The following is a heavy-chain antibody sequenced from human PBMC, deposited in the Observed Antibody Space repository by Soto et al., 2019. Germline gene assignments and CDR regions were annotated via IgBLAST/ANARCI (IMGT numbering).Heavy chain of an antibody. CDR3: ARDNPREGYYVFDI. V-gene: IGHV3-21*01. CDR1: GFTFSSYS. CDR2: ISSSSSYI. Sequence: SLRLSCAVSGFTFSSYSMNWVRQAPGKGLEWVSSISSSSSYIYYADSVKGRFTISRDNAKNSLYLQMNSLRAEDTAVYYCARDNPREGYYVFDIWGQGTMVPVSS. D-gene: IGHD6-13*01. J-gene: IGHJ3*02.